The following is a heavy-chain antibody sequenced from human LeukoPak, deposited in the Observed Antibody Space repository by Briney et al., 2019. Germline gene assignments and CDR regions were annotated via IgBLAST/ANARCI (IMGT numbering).Heavy chain of an antibody. CDR2: MNPNSGNT. CDR3: ARGLFFAIAAAGNDFDY. J-gene: IGHJ4*02. D-gene: IGHD6-13*01. V-gene: IGHV1-8*02. CDR1: GYTFTTYH. Sequence: ASVKVSCKASGYTFTTYHMHWVRQATGQGLEWMGWMNPNSGNTGYAQKFQGRVTMTRNTSISTAYMELSSLRSEDTAVYYCARGLFFAIAAAGNDFDYWGQGTLVTVSS.